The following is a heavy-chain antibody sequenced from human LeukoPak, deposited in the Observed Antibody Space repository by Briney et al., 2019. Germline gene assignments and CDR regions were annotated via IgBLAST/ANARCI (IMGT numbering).Heavy chain of an antibody. D-gene: IGHD2-21*01. CDR1: GFTFSRYR. J-gene: IGHJ4*02. CDR2: ISSSSSYI. Sequence: PGGSLRLSCAASGFTFSRYRMNWVRQAPGKGLEWVSSISSSSSYIYYADSVKGRFTISRDSSKNTLYLQMNRLRAEDAAVYYCAKAPVTTCSGAYCYPFDYWGQGTLVTVSS. CDR3: AKAPVTTCSGAYCYPFDY. V-gene: IGHV3-21*04.